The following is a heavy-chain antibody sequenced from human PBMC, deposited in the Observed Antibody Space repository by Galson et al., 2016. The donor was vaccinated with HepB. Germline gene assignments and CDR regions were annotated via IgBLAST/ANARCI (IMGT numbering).Heavy chain of an antibody. CDR1: GFTFSTSA. J-gene: IGHJ4*02. Sequence: SLRLSCAASGFTFSTSAVHWVRQAPGKGLEWVAVMSSDGSNQFYADSVTGRFTISRDNSKDTLYLQMNSLRAEDTAVYYCAKDGGYTYALGYWGRGTLVTVSS. CDR2: MSSDGSNQ. V-gene: IGHV3-30-3*01. D-gene: IGHD5-18*01. CDR3: AKDGGYTYALGY.